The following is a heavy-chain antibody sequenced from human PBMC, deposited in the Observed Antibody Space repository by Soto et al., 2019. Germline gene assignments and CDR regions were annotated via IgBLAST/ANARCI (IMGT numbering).Heavy chain of an antibody. CDR1: GGSISSGDYY. V-gene: IGHV4-30-4*01. CDR2: IYYSGST. D-gene: IGHD2-15*01. J-gene: IGHJ5*02. CDR3: ARGFERYCSGGSCPRWFDP. Sequence: ASETLSLTCAVSGGSISSGDYYWSWIRQPTGKGLEWIGYIYYSGSTYYNPSLKSRFTISVDTSKNQFSLKLSSVTAADTAVYYCARGFERYCSGGSCPRWFDPWGQGTLVTVSS.